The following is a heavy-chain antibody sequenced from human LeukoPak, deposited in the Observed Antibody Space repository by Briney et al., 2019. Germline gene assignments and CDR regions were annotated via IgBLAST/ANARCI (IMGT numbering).Heavy chain of an antibody. J-gene: IGHJ6*03. V-gene: IGHV3-74*01. Sequence: GGSLRLSCAASGFTLNTYWMHWVRQTTGKGLVWVSRMNDDGSDTTYADSVRGRFTISRDNSKNTLYLQMNSLRAEDTAVYYCARGGRGYNEGYYYYYMDVWGKGTTVTVSS. D-gene: IGHD5-18*01. CDR2: MNDDGSDT. CDR1: GFTLNTYW. CDR3: ARGGRGYNEGYYYYYMDV.